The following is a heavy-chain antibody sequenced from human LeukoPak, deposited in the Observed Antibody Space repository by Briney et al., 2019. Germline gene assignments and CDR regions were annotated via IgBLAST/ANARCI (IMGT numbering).Heavy chain of an antibody. D-gene: IGHD5-18*01. J-gene: IGHJ6*03. CDR1: GGTFSSYA. CDR2: IIPIFGTA. Sequence: SVKVSCKASGGTFSSYAISWVRQAPGQGLEWMGGIIPIFGTANYAQKFQGRVTITADKSTSTAYMELSSLRSEDTAVYYCAADGHSYGYYYYYYMDVWGKGTTVTVSS. CDR3: AADGHSYGYYYYYYMDV. V-gene: IGHV1-69*06.